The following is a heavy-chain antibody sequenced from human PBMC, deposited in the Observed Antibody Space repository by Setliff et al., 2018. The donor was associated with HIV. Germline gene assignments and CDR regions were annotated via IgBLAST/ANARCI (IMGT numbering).Heavy chain of an antibody. CDR2: IYWNNDK. J-gene: IGHJ4*02. CDR3: AHRPLSADDFDY. CDR1: GFSPNTPGLG. V-gene: IGHV2-5*01. Sequence: SGPTLVNPTQTLTLTCTFSGFSPNTPGLGVGWIRQPPGEALEWLALIYWNNDKRYNPSLGSRLSITKDTSKNLVVLVMTNMDAVDTATYYCAHRPLSADDFDYWGQGTQVTVSS.